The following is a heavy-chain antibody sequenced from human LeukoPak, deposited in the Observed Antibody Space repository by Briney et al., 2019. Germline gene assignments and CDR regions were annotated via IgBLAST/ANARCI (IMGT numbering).Heavy chain of an antibody. CDR3: ATVINNPIVATIGWGY. V-gene: IGHV1-24*01. Sequence: ASVKVSCKVSGYTLTELSMHWVRQAPGKGLEWMGGFGPEDGETIYAQKFQGRVTMTEDTSTDTAYMELSSLRSEDTAVYYCATVINNPIVATIGWGYWGQGTLVTVSS. D-gene: IGHD5-12*01. J-gene: IGHJ4*02. CDR1: GYTLTELS. CDR2: FGPEDGET.